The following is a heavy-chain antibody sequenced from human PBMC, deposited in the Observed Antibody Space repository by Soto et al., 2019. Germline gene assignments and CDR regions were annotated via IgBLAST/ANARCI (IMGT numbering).Heavy chain of an antibody. CDR2: IWYDGSNK. J-gene: IGHJ5*02. V-gene: IGHV3-33*01. CDR1: GFTFSSYG. CDR3: ARDGGCRDGYTVGCNWFDH. Sequence: QVQLVESGGGVVQPGRSLRLSCAASGFTFSSYGMHWVRQAPGKGLEWVAVIWYDGSNKYYADSVKGRFTISRDNSKNTLYLQMNSLRAADTDVYYCARDGGCRDGYTVGCNWFDHWGLGTLVTVSS. D-gene: IGHD5-12*01.